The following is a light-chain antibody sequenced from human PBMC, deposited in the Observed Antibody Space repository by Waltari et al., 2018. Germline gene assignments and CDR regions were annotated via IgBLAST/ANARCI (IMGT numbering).Light chain of an antibody. CDR3: QQYNNWPYT. J-gene: IGKJ2*01. Sequence: ERATLSCRASQSVSSNLAWYQQKPGQAPRLLIYGASTRATGIPARFSGSGSGTEFTLTISNLQSEDFAVYYCQQYNNWPYTFGQGTKLEIK. CDR1: QSVSSN. V-gene: IGKV3-15*01. CDR2: GAS.